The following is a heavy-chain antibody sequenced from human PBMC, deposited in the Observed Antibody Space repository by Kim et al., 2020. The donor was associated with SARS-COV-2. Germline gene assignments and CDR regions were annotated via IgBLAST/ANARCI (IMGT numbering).Heavy chain of an antibody. CDR2: ISYDGSNK. CDR1: GFTFSSYG. Sequence: GGSLRLSCAASGFTFSSYGMHWVRQAPGKGLEWVAVISYDGSNKYYADSVKGRFTISRDNSKNTLYLQMNSLRAEDTAVYYCAKDGSSSWLRYYYYVMDVWGQGTTVTVSS. CDR3: AKDGSSSWLRYYYYVMDV. V-gene: IGHV3-30*18. D-gene: IGHD6-13*01. J-gene: IGHJ6*02.